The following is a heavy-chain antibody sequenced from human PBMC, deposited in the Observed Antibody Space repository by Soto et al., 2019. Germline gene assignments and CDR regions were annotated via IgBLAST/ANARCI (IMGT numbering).Heavy chain of an antibody. CDR3: AKVPFSSISGWYDY. CDR2: ISYDGSKK. CDR1: GFSCSDHG. V-gene: IGHV3-30*18. D-gene: IGHD6-19*01. Sequence: QVQLVESGGGVVQPGRSLRLSCVASGFSCSDHGMHWVRQAPGKGLEWLAVISYDGSKKDYVDSVKGRFTISRDNSKNTLYLQMKSLRPEDTAVYYCAKVPFSSISGWYDYWGQGTLVTVSS. J-gene: IGHJ4*02.